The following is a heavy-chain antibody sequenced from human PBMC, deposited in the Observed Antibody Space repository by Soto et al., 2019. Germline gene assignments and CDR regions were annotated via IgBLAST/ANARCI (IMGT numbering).Heavy chain of an antibody. CDR3: ARLYGLYYYYYMDV. Sequence: SETLSLTCTVSGGSISSGNYYWTWIRQPPGKGLEWIGYIFYSGTTNYNPSLESRVTISIDTSKNQFSLKLSSVTAADTAVYYCARLYGLYYYYYMDVWGKGTTVTVSS. CDR1: GGSISSGNYY. V-gene: IGHV4-30-4*01. D-gene: IGHD4-17*01. CDR2: IFYSGTT. J-gene: IGHJ6*03.